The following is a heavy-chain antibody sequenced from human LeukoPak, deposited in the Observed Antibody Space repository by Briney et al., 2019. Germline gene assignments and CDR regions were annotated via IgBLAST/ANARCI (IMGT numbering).Heavy chain of an antibody. Sequence: GGSLRLSCTASGFTFSTYAMSWVRQAPGKGLEWVSAISGNGDTTYYADSVKGRFAISRDNAKNSLYLQMNSLRAEDTAVYYCAGTLPATFDYWGQGTLVTVSS. J-gene: IGHJ4*02. CDR2: ISGNGDTT. D-gene: IGHD2-2*01. CDR1: GFTFSTYA. V-gene: IGHV3-23*01. CDR3: AGTLPATFDY.